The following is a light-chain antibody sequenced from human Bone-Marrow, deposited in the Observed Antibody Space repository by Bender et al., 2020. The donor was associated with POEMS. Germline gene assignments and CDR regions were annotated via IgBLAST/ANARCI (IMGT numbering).Light chain of an antibody. V-gene: IGLV3-21*03. CDR1: NIGSKS. CDR2: DDS. CDR3: QVWDRSTDHRV. Sequence: SYVLTQPPSVSVAPGKTASITCGGNNIGSKSVHWYQQKAGQAPVRVVYDDSVRPSGIPERFSGSNSGNTATLTISRVEVGDEADYFCQVWDRSTDHRVFGGGTKVTVL. J-gene: IGLJ3*02.